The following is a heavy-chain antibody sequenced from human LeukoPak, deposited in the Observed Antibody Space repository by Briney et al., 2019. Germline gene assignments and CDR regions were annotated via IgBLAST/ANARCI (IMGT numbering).Heavy chain of an antibody. V-gene: IGHV3-23*01. CDR3: AKEGSDNYYYYYYMDV. CDR2: ISGSGGST. CDR1: GFTFSSYA. Sequence: GGSLRLSCAASGFTFSSYAMSWVRQAPGKGREWVSAISGSGGSTYYADSVKGRFTISRDNSKNTLYLQMNSLRAEDTAVYYCAKEGSDNYYYYYYMDVWGKGTTVTVSS. D-gene: IGHD1-26*01. J-gene: IGHJ6*03.